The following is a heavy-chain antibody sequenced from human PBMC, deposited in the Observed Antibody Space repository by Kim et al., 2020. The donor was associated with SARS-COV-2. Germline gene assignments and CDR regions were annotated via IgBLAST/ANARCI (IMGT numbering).Heavy chain of an antibody. J-gene: IGHJ4*02. D-gene: IGHD4-17*01. V-gene: IGHV1-18*01. CDR3: AREGLTTALSFDY. Sequence: YAQKLQGRVTMTTDTSTSTAYMELRSLRSDDTAVYYCAREGLTTALSFDYWGQGTLVTVSS.